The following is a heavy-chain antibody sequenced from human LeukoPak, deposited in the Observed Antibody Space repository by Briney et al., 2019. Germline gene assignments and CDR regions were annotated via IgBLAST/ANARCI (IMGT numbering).Heavy chain of an antibody. V-gene: IGHV4-39*01. CDR3: ARHPPYYSSSWYWFSASFDY. D-gene: IGHD6-13*01. CDR1: GGSISSSSYY. CDR2: IYYSGST. J-gene: IGHJ4*02. Sequence: SETLSLTCTVSGGSISSSSYYWGWIRQPPGKGLEWIGSIYYSGSTYYNPFLKSRVTISVDTSKNQFSLKLSSVTAADTAVYYCARHPPYYSSSWYWFSASFDYWGQGTLVTVSS.